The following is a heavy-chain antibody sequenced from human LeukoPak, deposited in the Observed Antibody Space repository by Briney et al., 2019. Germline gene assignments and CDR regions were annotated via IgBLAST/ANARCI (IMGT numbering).Heavy chain of an antibody. V-gene: IGHV4-59*11. CDR1: GGSFSGHY. D-gene: IGHD4-17*01. CDR2: IYDSGST. J-gene: IGHJ4*02. CDR3: TRDRGYGDYGTTFDY. Sequence: PSETLSLTCVVYGGSFSGHYWSWIRQPPGKGLEWIGYIYDSGSTNYNPSLKSRVTISIDTSKNQFSLKLSSVTAADTAVYYCTRDRGYGDYGTTFDYWGQGTLVTVSS.